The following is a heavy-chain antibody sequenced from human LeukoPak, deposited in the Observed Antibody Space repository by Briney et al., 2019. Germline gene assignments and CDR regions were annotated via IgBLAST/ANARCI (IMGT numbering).Heavy chain of an antibody. CDR3: AKRKSDYDACFDY. CDR2: ISGSGGST. Sequence: PGRSLRLSCAASGFIFSSYAMSWVRQAPGKGLEWVSGISGSGGSTYYADSARGRFTISRDNSKNTLYVQMNSLRAEDTAIYYCAKRKSDYDACFDYWGQGILVTVSS. V-gene: IGHV3-23*01. CDR1: GFIFSSYA. D-gene: IGHD5-12*01. J-gene: IGHJ4*02.